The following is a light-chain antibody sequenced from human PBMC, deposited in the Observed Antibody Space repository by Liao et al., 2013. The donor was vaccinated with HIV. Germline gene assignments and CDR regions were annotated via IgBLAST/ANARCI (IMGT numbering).Light chain of an antibody. CDR1: ALPKQY. V-gene: IGLV3-25*03. CDR2: KDS. Sequence: SYELTQPPSVSVSPGQTARITCSGDALPKQYAYWYQQKPGQAPVLVIYKDSERPSGIPERFSGSSSGTTVTLTISGVQAEDEADYYCQSADSSGTVVFGEGPKTDRP. CDR3: QSADSSGTVV. J-gene: IGLJ2*01.